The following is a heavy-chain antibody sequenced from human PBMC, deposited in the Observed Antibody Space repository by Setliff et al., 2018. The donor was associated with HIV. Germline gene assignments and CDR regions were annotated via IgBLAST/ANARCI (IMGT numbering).Heavy chain of an antibody. CDR1: GYSISSGYY. J-gene: IGHJ5*02. Sequence: SETLSLTCAVSGYSISSGYYWGWIRQPPGKGLEWIGCIYQSGSTYYNVSLKSRVIISVDTSKNQFSLKLSSVTAADTAVYYCAREPDYSNYYWFDPWGQGTLVTVSS. V-gene: IGHV4-38-2*02. CDR3: AREPDYSNYYWFDP. CDR2: IYQSGST. D-gene: IGHD4-4*01.